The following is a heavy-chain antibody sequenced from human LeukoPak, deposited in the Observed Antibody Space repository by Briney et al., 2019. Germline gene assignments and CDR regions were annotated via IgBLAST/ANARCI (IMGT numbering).Heavy chain of an antibody. CDR3: ARHGSIQWLASSDAFDI. J-gene: IGHJ3*02. V-gene: IGHV4-39*01. CDR1: GGSISSSSYY. D-gene: IGHD6-19*01. Sequence: SETLSLTCTVSGGSISSSSYYWGWIRQPPGKGLEWIGSIYYSGSTYYNPSLKSRVTISVDTSKNQFSLKLSSVTAADTAVYYCARHGSIQWLASSDAFDIWGQGTMVTVSS. CDR2: IYYSGST.